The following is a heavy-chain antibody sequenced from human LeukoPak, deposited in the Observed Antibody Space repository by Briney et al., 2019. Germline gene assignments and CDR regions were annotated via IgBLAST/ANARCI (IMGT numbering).Heavy chain of an antibody. CDR1: GFICSGCP. CDR2: IDKKDKGYATAT. V-gene: IGHV3-73*01. J-gene: IGHJ5*02. CDR3: TRDSGTYNWFDP. D-gene: IGHD1-26*01. Sequence: GGSLKLFCAASGFICSGCPIHGVRQSSGKALEGVGQIDKKDKGYATATAYAASVKGRFTISRDDSINTAYLQMKSLKTEDTALYYCTRDSGTYNWFDPWGQGTLVTVSS.